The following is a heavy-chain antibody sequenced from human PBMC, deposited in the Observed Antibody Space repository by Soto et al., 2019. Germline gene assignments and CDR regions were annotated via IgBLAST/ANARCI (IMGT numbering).Heavy chain of an antibody. CDR2: ISAYNGNT. Sequence: GASVKVSCKASGYTFTSYGISWVRQAPGQGLEWMGWISAYNGNTNYAQKLQGRVTMTTDTSTSTAYMELRSLRSDDTAVYYCARVRNIVVESRLDPWGQGTLVTVSS. D-gene: IGHD3-22*01. J-gene: IGHJ5*02. CDR1: GYTFTSYG. CDR3: ARVRNIVVESRLDP. V-gene: IGHV1-18*04.